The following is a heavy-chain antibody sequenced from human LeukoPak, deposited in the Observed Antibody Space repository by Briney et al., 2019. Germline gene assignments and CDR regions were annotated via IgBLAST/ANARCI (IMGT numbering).Heavy chain of an antibody. CDR1: GFTLSNYW. J-gene: IGHJ4*02. Sequence: GGSLRLSCAASGFTLSNYWMHWVRQAPGKGLVWVSRGEGDGTSSTYADSVKGRFTLSRDNAKNTLYLQMNSLRADDTAVYYCTKSDHFDYWGQGTLVTVSS. CDR2: GEGDGTSS. CDR3: TKSDHFDY. V-gene: IGHV3-74*03. D-gene: IGHD2-21*02.